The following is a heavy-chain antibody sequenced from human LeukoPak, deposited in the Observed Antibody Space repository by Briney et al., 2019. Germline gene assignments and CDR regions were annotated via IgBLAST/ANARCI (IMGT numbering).Heavy chain of an antibody. CDR3: ATTYYFDSTFMDV. CDR2: IYPSDSNT. D-gene: IGHD3-22*01. V-gene: IGHV5-51*01. J-gene: IGHJ6*02. Sequence: GESLKISCKGSGYTFASYWIGWVRQMPGKGLEWMGFIYPSDSNTRYSPSFQGQVTISADKSISTAFLQWSSLKASDTAMYYCATTYYFDSTFMDVWGQGTTVTVSS. CDR1: GYTFASYW.